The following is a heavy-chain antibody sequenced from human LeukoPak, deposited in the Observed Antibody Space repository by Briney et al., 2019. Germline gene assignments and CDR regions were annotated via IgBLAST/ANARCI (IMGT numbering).Heavy chain of an antibody. V-gene: IGHV3-15*01. CDR3: AKSRSDVVDY. D-gene: IGHD3-3*01. Sequence: GGSLRLSCAASGFTFSEAWMSWVGQAPGMGLEWVGRKSKTDGGTTDYAAPVKGRFTISRDDSKNTLYLQMNSLKTEDTAVYYCAKSRSDVVDYWGQGTLVTVSS. CDR2: KSKTDGGTT. CDR1: GFTFSEAW. J-gene: IGHJ4*02.